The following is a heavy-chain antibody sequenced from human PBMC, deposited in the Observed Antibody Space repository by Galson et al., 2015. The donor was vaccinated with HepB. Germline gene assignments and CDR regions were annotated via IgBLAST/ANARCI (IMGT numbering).Heavy chain of an antibody. D-gene: IGHD6-13*01. CDR3: ARGAPAPWYSSSWYSAGDEGDDHQFDY. CDR1: GGSFSGYY. J-gene: IGHJ4*02. Sequence: LSLTCAVYGGSFSGYYWSWIRQPPGKGLEWIGEINHSGSTNYNPSLKSRVTISVDTSKNQFSLKLSSVTAADTAVYYCARGAPAPWYSSSWYSAGDEGDDHQFDYWGQGTLVTVSS. V-gene: IGHV4-34*01. CDR2: INHSGST.